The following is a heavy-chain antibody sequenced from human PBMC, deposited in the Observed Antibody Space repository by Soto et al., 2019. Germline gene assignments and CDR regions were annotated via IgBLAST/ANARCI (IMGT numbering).Heavy chain of an antibody. D-gene: IGHD4-17*01. CDR2: ITGSGDYT. CDR3: GKDPNGDYFGAFDF. V-gene: IGHV3-23*01. CDR1: GFTFSSYA. J-gene: IGHJ3*01. Sequence: EVQMLESGGGLVQPGGSLRLSCAASGFTFSSYALTWVCQAPGKGLEWVSSITGSGDYTRYTDSVMGRFTITRDNAKNTLFLQMKSLRADDTAIYYCGKDPNGDYFGAFDFWGQGTMVTVSS.